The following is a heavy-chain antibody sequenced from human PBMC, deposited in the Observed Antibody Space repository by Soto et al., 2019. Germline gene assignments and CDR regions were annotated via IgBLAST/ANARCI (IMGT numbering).Heavy chain of an antibody. CDR3: ARLAVTTSPGDAFDI. CDR1: GGTFSSYA. CDR2: IIPILGIA. D-gene: IGHD4-17*01. V-gene: IGHV1-69*04. Sequence: SVKVSCKASGGTFSSYAISWVRQAPGQGLEWMGRIIPILGIANYAQKFQGRVTITADKSTSTAYMELSSLRSEDTAVYYCARLAVTTSPGDAFDIWGQGTMVTVSS. J-gene: IGHJ3*02.